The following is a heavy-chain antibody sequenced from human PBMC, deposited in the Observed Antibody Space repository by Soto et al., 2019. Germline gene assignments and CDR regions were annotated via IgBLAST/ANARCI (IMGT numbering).Heavy chain of an antibody. V-gene: IGHV3-48*01. J-gene: IGHJ4*02. CDR2: INSGSTSV. CDR3: TSSASPDAY. CDR1: GFDFNSYS. Sequence: ESGGGLVQPGGSLGLSCVASGFDFNSYSMNWVRQAPGKGLEWISYINSGSTSVFYADSVKGRFTISRDNAKNSLYLQMNSLRAEDTAVYYCTSSASPDAYWGQGTLVTVSS. D-gene: IGHD1-26*01.